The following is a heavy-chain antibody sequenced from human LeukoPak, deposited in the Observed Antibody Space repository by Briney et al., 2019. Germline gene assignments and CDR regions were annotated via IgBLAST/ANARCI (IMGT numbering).Heavy chain of an antibody. J-gene: IGHJ4*02. CDR2: IIPIFGTA. CDR3: ASTLRGGYSYGYSWYY. V-gene: IGHV1-69*13. CDR1: GGTFSSYA. Sequence: ASVKVPCKASGGTFSSYAISWVRQAPGQGLEWMGGIIPIFGTANYAQKFQGRVTITADESTSTAYMELSSLRSEDTAVYYCASTLRGGYSYGYSWYYWGQGTLVTVSS. D-gene: IGHD5-18*01.